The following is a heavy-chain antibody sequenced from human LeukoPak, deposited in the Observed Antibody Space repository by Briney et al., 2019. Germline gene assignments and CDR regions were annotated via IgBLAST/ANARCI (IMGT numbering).Heavy chain of an antibody. Sequence: SETLSLTCTVSGGSISSYYWSWIRQPPGKGLEWIGYIYTSGSTNYNPSLKSRVTISVDTSKNRFSLKLSSVTAADTAVYYCAAYDSSGYYWDYWGQGTLVTVSS. J-gene: IGHJ4*02. CDR3: AAYDSSGYYWDY. CDR1: GGSISSYY. V-gene: IGHV4-4*09. CDR2: IYTSGST. D-gene: IGHD3-22*01.